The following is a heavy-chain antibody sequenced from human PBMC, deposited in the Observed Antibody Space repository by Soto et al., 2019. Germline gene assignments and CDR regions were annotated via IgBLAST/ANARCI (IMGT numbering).Heavy chain of an antibody. D-gene: IGHD1-26*01. V-gene: IGHV1-69*13. CDR3: VKSGSYFG. J-gene: IGHJ4*02. CDR2: IIPIFGTA. CDR1: GGTFSSYA. Sequence: SVKVSCKASGGTFSSYAISWVRQAPGQGLEWMGGIIPIFGTANYAQKFQGRVTITADESTSTAYMELSSLRAEDTAVYYCVKSGSYFGWGQGTLVTVSS.